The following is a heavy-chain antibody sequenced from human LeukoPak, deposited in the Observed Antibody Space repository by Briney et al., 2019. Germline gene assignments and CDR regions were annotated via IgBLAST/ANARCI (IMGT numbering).Heavy chain of an antibody. CDR3: ARDMFTAMVTWGGFDP. V-gene: IGHV3-11*01. J-gene: IGHJ5*02. CDR2: ISSSGSTI. CDR1: GFTFGDYY. Sequence: GSLRLSCAASGFTFGDYYMSWIRQAPGKGLEWVSYISSSGSTIYYADSVKGRFTISRDNAKNSLYLQMNSLRAEDTAVYYCARDMFTAMVTWGGFDPWGQGTLVTVSS. D-gene: IGHD5-18*01.